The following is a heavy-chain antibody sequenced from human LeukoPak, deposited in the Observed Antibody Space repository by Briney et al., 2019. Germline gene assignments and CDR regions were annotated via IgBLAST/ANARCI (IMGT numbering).Heavy chain of an antibody. J-gene: IGHJ1*01. Sequence: ASVKVSCKASGYIFTSYYMHWVRQAPGQGLEWMGWINPNTGDTRFTQKFQAWVTMTRDTSISTAYMELRNLRSADTAMYFCARGFNGLSTAALSLWGQGTLVTVSS. D-gene: IGHD2-8*01. CDR3: ARGFNGLSTAALSL. V-gene: IGHV1-2*04. CDR2: INPNTGDT. CDR1: GYIFTSYY.